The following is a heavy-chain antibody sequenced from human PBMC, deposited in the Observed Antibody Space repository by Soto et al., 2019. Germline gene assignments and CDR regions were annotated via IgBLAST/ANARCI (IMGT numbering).Heavy chain of an antibody. CDR3: ALIKDCSRTDCYWASFDP. CDR2: IFSNDEK. CDR1: GFSLSNTRLG. V-gene: IGHV2-26*01. J-gene: IGHJ5*02. Sequence: QVTLKESGPVVVKPTATLTLTCTAAGFSLSNTRLGVSWIRQPPGTALELLAHIFSNDEKSYSPSLKNRLTISKDTSRSQGVLTMTSVDPVDSATYYCALIKDCSRTDCYWASFDPWGKGTLVTVSS. D-gene: IGHD2-2*01.